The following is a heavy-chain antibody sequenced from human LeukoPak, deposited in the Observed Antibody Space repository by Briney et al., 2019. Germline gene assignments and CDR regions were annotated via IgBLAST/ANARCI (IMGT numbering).Heavy chain of an antibody. CDR3: ARQGPYSSWAGWFDP. V-gene: IGHV4-39*01. CDR1: GGSISGSSYY. D-gene: IGHD6-6*01. J-gene: IGHJ5*02. CDR2: IYYSGST. Sequence: SETLSLTCTVSGGSISGSSYYWGWIRQPPGKGLEWIGSIYYSGSTYYNPSLKSRVTISVDTSKNQFSLKLSSVTAADTAVYYCARQGPYSSWAGWFDPWGQGTLVTVSS.